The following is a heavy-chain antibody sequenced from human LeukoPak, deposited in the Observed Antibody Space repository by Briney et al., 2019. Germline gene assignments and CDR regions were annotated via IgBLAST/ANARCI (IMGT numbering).Heavy chain of an antibody. Sequence: ASVKVSCKASGYTFAGYYMHWVRQAPGQGLEWMGWMNPNSGGTNYAQKFQGRVTMTRDTSISTAYMELSRLRSDDTAVYYCARDSQYYYDSSGYYQDDAFDIWGQGTMVTVSS. CDR3: ARDSQYYYDSSGYYQDDAFDI. CDR2: MNPNSGGT. J-gene: IGHJ3*02. D-gene: IGHD3-22*01. CDR1: GYTFAGYY. V-gene: IGHV1-2*02.